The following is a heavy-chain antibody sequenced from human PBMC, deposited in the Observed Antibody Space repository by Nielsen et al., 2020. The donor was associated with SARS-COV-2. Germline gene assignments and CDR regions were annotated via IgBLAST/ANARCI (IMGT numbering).Heavy chain of an antibody. CDR1: GYTFTSYY. CDR2: INPSGGST. D-gene: IGHD6-6*01. V-gene: IGHV1-46*01. J-gene: IGHJ6*03. Sequence: ASVQVSCKASGYTFTSYYMHWVRQAPGQGLEWMGIINPSGGSTSYAQKFQGRVTMTRDTSTSTVYMELSSLRSEDTAVYYCAIDILVMDSSSSFNYMDVWGKVTTVTVSS. CDR3: AIDILVMDSSSSFNYMDV.